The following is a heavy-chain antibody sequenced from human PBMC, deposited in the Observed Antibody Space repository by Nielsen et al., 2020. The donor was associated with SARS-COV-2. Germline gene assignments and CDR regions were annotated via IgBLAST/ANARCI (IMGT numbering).Heavy chain of an antibody. CDR3: AKSTGPTFYDYVWGSYRLGSDY. Sequence: VRQAPGKGLAWVSVIYSGGSTYYADSVKGRFTISRDNSKNTLYLQMNSLRAEDTAVYFCAKSTGPTFYDYVWGSYRLGSDYWGQGTLVTVSS. V-gene: IGHV3-53*01. D-gene: IGHD3-16*02. J-gene: IGHJ4*02. CDR2: IYSGGST.